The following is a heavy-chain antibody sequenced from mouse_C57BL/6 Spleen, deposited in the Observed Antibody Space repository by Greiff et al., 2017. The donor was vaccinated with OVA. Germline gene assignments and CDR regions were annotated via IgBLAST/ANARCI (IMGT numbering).Heavy chain of an antibody. Sequence: QVQLQQPGAELVKPGASVKLSCKASGYTFTSYWMQWVKQRPGQGLEWIGEIDPSDGGTNYNQKFKGKATLTVDTSSSTAYMQLRSLTSEDTAVYYCARDQFRLPAWFADWGQGTLVTVSA. CDR2: IDPSDGGT. D-gene: IGHD3-2*02. CDR3: ARDQFRLPAWFAD. CDR1: GYTFTSYW. V-gene: IGHV1-50*01. J-gene: IGHJ3*01.